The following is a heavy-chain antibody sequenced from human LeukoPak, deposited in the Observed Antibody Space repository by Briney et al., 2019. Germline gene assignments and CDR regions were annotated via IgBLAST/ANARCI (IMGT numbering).Heavy chain of an antibody. Sequence: GGSLRLSCAASGFTFSSYGMHWVRQAPGKGLEWVAFIRYDGSNKYYADSVKGRFTISRDNSKNTLYLQMNSLRAEDTAVYYCAKDSTTVTYYYYCYYMDVWGKGTTVTVSS. V-gene: IGHV3-30*02. J-gene: IGHJ6*03. CDR3: AKDSTTVTYYYYCYYMDV. CDR2: IRYDGSNK. CDR1: GFTFSSYG. D-gene: IGHD4-11*01.